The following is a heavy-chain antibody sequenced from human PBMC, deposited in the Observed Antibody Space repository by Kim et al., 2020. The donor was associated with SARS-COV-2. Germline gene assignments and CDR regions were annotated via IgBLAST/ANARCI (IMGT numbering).Heavy chain of an antibody. Sequence: SVKGRFTISRDKSKNTLYRQMNSLRAEDTAVYYCARDVRQKPYYYYYMDVWGKGTTVTVSS. D-gene: IGHD2-8*01. CDR3: ARDVRQKPYYYYYMDV. V-gene: IGHV3-53*01. J-gene: IGHJ6*03.